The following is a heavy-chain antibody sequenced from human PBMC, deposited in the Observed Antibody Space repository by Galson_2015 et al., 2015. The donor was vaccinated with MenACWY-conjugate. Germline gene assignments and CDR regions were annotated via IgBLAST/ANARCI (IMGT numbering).Heavy chain of an antibody. CDR2: IKKDGSEK. Sequence: PLILSGEVSGFTCGDYWMTWARRAPGKGLEWMARIKKDGSEKYYVDSVKGRFNISRDKSKNSMYLEIKSLSAEDTDVYYRARGHYGMDVWGQGTTVTASS. V-gene: IGHV3-7*03. CDR1: GFTCGDYW. CDR3: ARGHYGMDV. J-gene: IGHJ6*02.